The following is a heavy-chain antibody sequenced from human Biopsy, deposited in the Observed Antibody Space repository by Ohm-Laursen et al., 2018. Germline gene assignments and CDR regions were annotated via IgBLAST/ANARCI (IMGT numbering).Heavy chain of an antibody. CDR3: ARVGSGWAPFDK. D-gene: IGHD6-19*01. CDR2: IFKDGNT. J-gene: IGHJ4*02. V-gene: IGHV4-38-2*01. CDR1: GYSISSDYR. Sequence: SETLSLTWAVSGYSISSDYRWGWIRQAPGKTLECLGNIFKDGNTHYNPSLRSRLIISIDTSKNKFSLMMTSVSGADTAVYFCARVGSGWAPFDKWGPGTLVTVSS.